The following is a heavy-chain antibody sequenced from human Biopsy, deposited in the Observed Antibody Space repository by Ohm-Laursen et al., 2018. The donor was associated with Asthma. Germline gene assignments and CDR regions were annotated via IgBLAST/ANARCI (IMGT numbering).Heavy chain of an antibody. CDR1: GFAVSRDH. CDR2: IWFDGSNK. D-gene: IGHD3-10*01. V-gene: IGHV3-33*07. Sequence: SLRLSCSATGFAVSRDHMFWVRQAPGKGLEWVADIWFDGSNKHYADSVKVRFTISRDNSKNTLYLQMNSLRAEDTALYYCGRERSYMVDYWGQGTLVIVSS. J-gene: IGHJ4*02. CDR3: GRERSYMVDY.